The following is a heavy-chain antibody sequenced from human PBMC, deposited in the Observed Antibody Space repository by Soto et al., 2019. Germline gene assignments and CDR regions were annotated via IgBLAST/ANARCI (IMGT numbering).Heavy chain of an antibody. CDR2: ISYDGSLQ. V-gene: IGHV3-30-3*01. CDR1: GFTFSGYA. Sequence: QVQLVESGGGVVQPGGSLKVSCEASGFTFSGYAMHWVRQAPGKGLAWVAFISYDGSLQYYADSLEGRFTTSRDNSQNTLYLQMNSLLLEDTAIYYCARDVPLGHWGQGALVTVSS. J-gene: IGHJ4*02. CDR3: ARDVPLGH. D-gene: IGHD3-16*01.